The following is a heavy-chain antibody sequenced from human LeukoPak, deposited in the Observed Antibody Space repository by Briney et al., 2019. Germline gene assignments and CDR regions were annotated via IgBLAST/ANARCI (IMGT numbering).Heavy chain of an antibody. CDR3: AREIKRQWLVRSRENTFDY. D-gene: IGHD6-19*01. CDR1: GYTFTGYC. V-gene: IGHV1-2*06. J-gene: IGHJ4*02. Sequence: GASVKVSCKASGYTFTGYCMHWVRQAPGQGLEWMGRINPNSGGTNYAQKFQGRVTMTRDTSISTAYMELSRLRSDDTAVYYCAREIKRQWLVRSRENTFDYWGQGTLVTVSS. CDR2: INPNSGGT.